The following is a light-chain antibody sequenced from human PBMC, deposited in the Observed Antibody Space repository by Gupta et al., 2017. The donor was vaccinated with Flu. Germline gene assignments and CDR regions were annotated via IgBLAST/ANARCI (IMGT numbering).Light chain of an antibody. CDR3: LLAGSGTWV. CDR1: SKTITNGHY. CDR2: DTS. Sequence: QAVGTQEPSLPVSPGVTFTITCGCNSKTITNGHYPYWLQQKPGQAPRPMIYDTSIKQSGTPARFSGSSLGGKASLTLSGAQSEDEAEYHCLLAGSGTWVFGGGTKLTVL. V-gene: IGLV7-46*01. J-gene: IGLJ3*02.